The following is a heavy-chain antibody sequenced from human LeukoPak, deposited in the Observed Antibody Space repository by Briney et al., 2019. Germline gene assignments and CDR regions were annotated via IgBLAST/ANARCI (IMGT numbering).Heavy chain of an antibody. V-gene: IGHV1-8*02. CDR2: MNPNSGNT. CDR1: GYTFTSYG. D-gene: IGHD3-16*02. J-gene: IGHJ4*02. Sequence: GASVKVSCKASGYTFTSYGISWVRQATGQGLEWMGWMNPNSGNTGYAQKFQGRVTMTRNTSISTAYMELSSLRSEDTAVYYCATHPHYDYVWGSYRYAPGWGQGTLVTVSS. CDR3: ATHPHYDYVWGSYRYAPG.